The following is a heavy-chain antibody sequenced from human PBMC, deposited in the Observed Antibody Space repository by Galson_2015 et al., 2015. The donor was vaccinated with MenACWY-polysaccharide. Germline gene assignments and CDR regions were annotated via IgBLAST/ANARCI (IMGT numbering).Heavy chain of an antibody. CDR3: SRLQSKYRDV. D-gene: IGHD4-11*01. CDR1: GFTFSTYG. Sequence: SLRLSCAASGFTFSTYGMNWVRQAPGKGLEWVTFIYYDGSKKEYADSVKGRFTISRDNSKNTLYLQMHSLRAEDTAVYYCSRLQSKYRDVWGNATAFTVAS. CDR2: IYYDGSKK. J-gene: IGHJ6*04. V-gene: IGHV3-30*12.